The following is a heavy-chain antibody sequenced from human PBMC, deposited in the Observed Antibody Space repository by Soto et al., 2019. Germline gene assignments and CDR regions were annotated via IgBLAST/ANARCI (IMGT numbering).Heavy chain of an antibody. V-gene: IGHV1-69*06. D-gene: IGHD6-6*01. CDR1: GGTFSSYA. Sequence: SVEVSCKXSGGTFSSYAISWVRQAPGQGLEWMGGIIPIFGTANYAQKFQGRVTITADKSTSTAYMELSSLRSEDTAVYYCARDPIAARPLYNWFDPWGQGTLVTSPQ. J-gene: IGHJ5*02. CDR2: IIPIFGTA. CDR3: ARDPIAARPLYNWFDP.